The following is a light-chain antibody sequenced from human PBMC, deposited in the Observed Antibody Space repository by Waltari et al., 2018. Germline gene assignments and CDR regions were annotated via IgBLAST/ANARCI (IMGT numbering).Light chain of an antibody. J-gene: IGLJ2*01. V-gene: IGLV2-8*01. CDR2: EVS. CDR1: SSDVGGYDY. Sequence: QSALTQPPSASGSPGQSVTISCTGTSSDVGGYDYVSWYQQHPGKAPKLMFYEVSKRPPGVPDRVSGSKSGNTASLTVSGLQGEDEADYYCSSYAGSNNYVAFGGGTKLTVL. CDR3: SSYAGSNNYVA.